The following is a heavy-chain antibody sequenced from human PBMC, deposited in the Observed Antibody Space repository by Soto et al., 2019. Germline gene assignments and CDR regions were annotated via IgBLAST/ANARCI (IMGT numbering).Heavy chain of an antibody. CDR3: ARTYCSGPSCYGYYYYGMDV. D-gene: IGHD2-2*01. V-gene: IGHV1-2*04. CDR1: GYTFTGYY. CDR2: INPNSGGT. Sequence: QVQLVQSGAEVKKPGASVKVSCKASGYTFTGYYMHWVRQAPGQGLEWMGWINPNSGGTNYAQKFRGWVTITRDRSIRTAYVELSRLSSDDTAVYYWARTYCSGPSCYGYYYYGMDVWGQGTTVTVSS. J-gene: IGHJ6*02.